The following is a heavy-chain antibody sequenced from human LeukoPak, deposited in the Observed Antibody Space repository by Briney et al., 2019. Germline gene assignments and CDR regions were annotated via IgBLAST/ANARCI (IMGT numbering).Heavy chain of an antibody. CDR2: IYYSGST. V-gene: IGHV4-59*12. D-gene: IGHD2-2*01. J-gene: IGHJ5*02. CDR3: AREQYQLLNWFDP. Sequence: SETLSLTCTVSGGSISSYYWSWIRQPPGKGLEWIGYIYYSGSTNYNPSLKSRVTISVDTSKNQFSLKLSSVTAADTAVYYCAREQYQLLNWFDPWGQGTLVTVSS. CDR1: GGSISSYY.